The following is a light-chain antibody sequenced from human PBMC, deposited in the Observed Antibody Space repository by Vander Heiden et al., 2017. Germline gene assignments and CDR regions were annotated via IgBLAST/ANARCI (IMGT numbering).Light chain of an antibody. J-gene: IGLJ2*01. CDR3: FSYAGSYTLL. V-gene: IGLV2-11*01. CDR2: DVS. Sequence: QSALTQPRSVSGSPGQSVTISCTGTSNDVGNYQYVSWFQQLPGRAPQVMIFDVSRRPSGVPDRFSGSKSGNTASLTISGLQPEDEADYYCFSYAGSYTLLFGGGTKLTVL. CDR1: SNDVGNYQY.